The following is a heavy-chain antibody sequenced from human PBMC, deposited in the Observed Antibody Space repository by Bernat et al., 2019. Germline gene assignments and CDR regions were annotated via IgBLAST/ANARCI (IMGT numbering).Heavy chain of an antibody. D-gene: IGHD1-1*01. CDR2: IWYDASNK. J-gene: IGHJ6*02. CDR3: ARLGNYHGMDV. Sequence: QVQLVESGGSVVQPGRSLRLSCAASGFTFSSYGMHWVRQAPGKGLEWVAVIWYDASNKYYADSVKGRFAISRDNSKNTLYLQMNSLRAEDTAVYYCARLGNYHGMDVWGQGTTVTVSS. V-gene: IGHV3-33*01. CDR1: GFTFSSYG.